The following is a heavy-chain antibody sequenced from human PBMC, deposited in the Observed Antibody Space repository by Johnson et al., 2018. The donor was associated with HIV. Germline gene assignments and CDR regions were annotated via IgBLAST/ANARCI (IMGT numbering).Heavy chain of an antibody. Sequence: VQLVESGGGVVQPGGSLRLSCAASGFTFNSYGIHWVRQAPEKGLEWISYISSSGSTIYYADSVKGRFTISRDNAKNSLYLQMNSLRAEDTALYYCARDRRVGYTTYDAFDIWGQGTMVIVSS. V-gene: IGHV3-48*04. CDR3: ARDRRVGYTTYDAFDI. D-gene: IGHD5-18*01. CDR1: GFTFNSYG. CDR2: ISSSGSTI. J-gene: IGHJ3*02.